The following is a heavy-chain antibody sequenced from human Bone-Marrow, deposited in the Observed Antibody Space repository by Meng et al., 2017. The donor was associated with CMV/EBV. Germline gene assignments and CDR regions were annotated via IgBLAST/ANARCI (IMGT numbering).Heavy chain of an antibody. CDR1: GGSVSSGSYY. D-gene: IGHD6-6*01. Sequence: SETLSLTCTVSGGSVSSGSYYWSWIRQPPGKGLEWIGYIYYSGSTNYNPSLKSRVTISVDTSKNQFSLKLSSVTAADTAVYYCARTKKSSSSFAGRWFDPWGQGTLVTVSS. CDR2: IYYSGST. V-gene: IGHV4-61*01. CDR3: ARTKKSSSSFAGRWFDP. J-gene: IGHJ5*02.